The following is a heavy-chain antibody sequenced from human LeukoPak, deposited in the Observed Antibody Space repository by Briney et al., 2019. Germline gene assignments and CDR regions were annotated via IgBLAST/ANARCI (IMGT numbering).Heavy chain of an antibody. J-gene: IGHJ4*02. V-gene: IGHV4-61*02. CDR1: GGSINSGTYY. Sequence: SETLSLTCTVSGGSINSGTYYWSWIRQPAGKGLEWIGRISTRGSTDYNPSLKSRVTMSVDTSKNQFSLMLSSVTAADTAMYYCTRDSSGYDWFYDYWGQGTLVTVSS. CDR3: TRDSSGYDWFYDY. D-gene: IGHD5-12*01. CDR2: ISTRGST.